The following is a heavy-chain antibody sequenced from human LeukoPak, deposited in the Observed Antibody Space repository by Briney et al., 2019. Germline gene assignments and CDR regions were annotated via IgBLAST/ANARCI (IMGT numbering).Heavy chain of an antibody. CDR2: ISNSGDAT. V-gene: IGHV3-23*01. CDR1: GFIFSNYA. CDR3: ARDKIVGPTTLDY. D-gene: IGHD1-26*01. Sequence: GGSLRLSCAGSGFIFSNYAMSWVRQAPGQGLEWVSTISNSGDATFYADAVKGRFTISRDNAKNSLYLQMNSLRADDTAIYYCARDKIVGPTTLDYWGQGTVVIVSS. J-gene: IGHJ4*02.